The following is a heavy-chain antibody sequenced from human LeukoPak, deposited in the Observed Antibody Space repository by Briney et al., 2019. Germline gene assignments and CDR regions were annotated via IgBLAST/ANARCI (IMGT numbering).Heavy chain of an antibody. J-gene: IGHJ4*02. CDR2: IGGSGGGT. V-gene: IGHV3-23*01. D-gene: IGHD6-19*01. CDR3: ARGAPQSSIAVAGPFSY. CDR1: GFTFSTYG. Sequence: PGGSLRLSCAASGFTFSTYGMSWVRQAPGKGLEWVSAIGGSGGGTYYADSVKGRFTISRDNSKNTLYLQMNSLRTDDTAVYYCARGAPQSSIAVAGPFSYWGQGTLVTVSS.